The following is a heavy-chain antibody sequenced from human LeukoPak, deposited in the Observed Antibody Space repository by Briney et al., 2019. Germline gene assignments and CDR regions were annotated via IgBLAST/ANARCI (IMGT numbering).Heavy chain of an antibody. CDR3: ARSIAASAKGWFDP. CDR2: IFYTGHT. Sequence: SSETLSLICTVSGYSISSAYFWGWIRQPPGKGLEWIGSIFYTGHTYYNSSLKSRVTMSVDTSKNQFSLSLNSVTAADTALYLCARSIAASAKGWFDPWGQGTLVTVSS. CDR1: GYSISSAYF. V-gene: IGHV4-38-2*02. J-gene: IGHJ5*02. D-gene: IGHD6-13*01.